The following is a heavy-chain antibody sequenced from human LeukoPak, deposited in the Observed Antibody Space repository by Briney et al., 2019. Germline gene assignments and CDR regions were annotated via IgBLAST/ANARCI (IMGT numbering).Heavy chain of an antibody. J-gene: IGHJ4*02. Sequence: PGGSLRLSCAASRFTFGSYWMHWVRQAPGEGLVWVSRINTDGSSTTYADSVKGRFTISRDNAKNTLYLQMNSLRAEDTAVYYCASRTGVYWGQGTLVTVSS. CDR1: RFTFGSYW. V-gene: IGHV3-74*01. CDR2: INTDGSST. D-gene: IGHD1-14*01. CDR3: ASRTGVY.